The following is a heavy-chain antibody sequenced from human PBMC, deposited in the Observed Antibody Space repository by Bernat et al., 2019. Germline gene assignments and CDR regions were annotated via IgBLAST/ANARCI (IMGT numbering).Heavy chain of an antibody. V-gene: IGHV3-30-3*01. Sequence: QVQLVESGGGVVQPGRSLRLSCAASGFTFSSYAMHWVRQAPGKGLEWVAVISYDGSNKYYADSVKGRFTISRDNSKNTLYLQMNSLRAEDTAVYYCARDLGSSPNFDIWGQGTMVTVSS. J-gene: IGHJ3*02. CDR3: ARDLGSSPNFDI. CDR1: GFTFSSYA. CDR2: ISYDGSNK. D-gene: IGHD6-6*01.